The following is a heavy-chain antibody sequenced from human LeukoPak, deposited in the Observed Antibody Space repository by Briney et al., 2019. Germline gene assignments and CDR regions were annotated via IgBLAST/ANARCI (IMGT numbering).Heavy chain of an antibody. J-gene: IGHJ4*02. V-gene: IGHV3-23*01. CDR1: GFTFSTYT. D-gene: IGHD3-3*02. Sequence: PGGSLRLSCAASGFTFSTYTMSWVRQAPGKGLEWVSAISGSGGNTHYADSVKGRFTISRDNSKNTLYLQMDSLRADDTAVYYCAKAAFSRTSYFDYWGQGTLVTASS. CDR2: ISGSGGNT. CDR3: AKAAFSRTSYFDY.